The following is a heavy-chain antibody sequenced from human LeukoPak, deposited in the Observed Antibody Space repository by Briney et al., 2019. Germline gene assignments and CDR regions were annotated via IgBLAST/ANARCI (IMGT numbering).Heavy chain of an antibody. CDR2: ISSSSSYI. CDR1: GFTFSSYS. J-gene: IGHJ4*02. Sequence: GGSLRLSCAASGFTFSSYSMNWVRQAPGKGLEWVSSISSSSSYIYYADSVKGRFTISRDNAKNSLYLQMNSLRAEDTAVYYCARSPPARGVIPFDYWGQGTLVTVSS. V-gene: IGHV3-21*01. CDR3: ARSPPARGVIPFDY. D-gene: IGHD3-10*01.